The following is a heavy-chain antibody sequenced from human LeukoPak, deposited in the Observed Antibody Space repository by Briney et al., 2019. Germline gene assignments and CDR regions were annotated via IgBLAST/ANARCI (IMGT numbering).Heavy chain of an antibody. CDR1: GGSISSGGYY. V-gene: IGHV4-31*03. D-gene: IGHD2-15*01. CDR3: AGEACSGGSCYSGYWFDP. CDR2: IYYSGST. Sequence: PSETLSLTCTVSGGSISSGGYYWSWIRQHPGKGLEWIGYIYYSGSTYYNPSLKSRVTISVDTSKNQFSRKLSSVTAADTAVYYCAGEACSGGSCYSGYWFDPWGQGTLVTVSS. J-gene: IGHJ5*02.